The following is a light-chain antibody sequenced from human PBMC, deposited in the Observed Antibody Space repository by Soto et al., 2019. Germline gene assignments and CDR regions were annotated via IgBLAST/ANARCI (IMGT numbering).Light chain of an antibody. J-gene: IGLJ2*01. CDR2: GNN. CDR1: SSNIESHS. V-gene: IGLV1-44*01. Sequence: QSVLTQPPSASGTPGQRVTISCSGSSSNIESHSVNWYQQLPGTAPKLLIYGNNQRPSGVPDRFSGSKSVTSASLAISGLQSDDEADYYCAAWDDSLHGLVFGGGIKLTVL. CDR3: AAWDDSLHGLV.